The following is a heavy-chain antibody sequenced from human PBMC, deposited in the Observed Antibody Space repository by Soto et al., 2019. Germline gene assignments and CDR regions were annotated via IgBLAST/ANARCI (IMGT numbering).Heavy chain of an antibody. CDR2: IRGTGGSA. Sequence: VGSLRLSCAASGFALSSYAMSWVRQAPGKGLEWVSVIRGTGGSAYYADSVKGRFSISRDNSKNTLYLRMNSLRVEDTAVYYCARSMSMVRDPLPADFWGQGTLVTVSS. CDR3: ARSMSMVRDPLPADF. D-gene: IGHD3-10*01. V-gene: IGHV3-23*01. J-gene: IGHJ4*02. CDR1: GFALSSYA.